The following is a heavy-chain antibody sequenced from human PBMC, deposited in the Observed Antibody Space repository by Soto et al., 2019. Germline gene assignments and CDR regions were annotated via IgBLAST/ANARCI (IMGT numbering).Heavy chain of an antibody. CDR1: GGSINSNNYY. CDR3: GKVVVAATRHTDFDS. CDR2: IYYDGST. Sequence: SETLSLTCTVSGGSINSNNYYWAWIRQPPGKGLAWIASIYYDGSTYYNTSLKSRVTISRDTSKNQFPLRLSSVTAADTAVYYCGKVVVAATRHTDFDSWGQGTLVTVSS. J-gene: IGHJ4*02. V-gene: IGHV4-39*01. D-gene: IGHD2-15*01.